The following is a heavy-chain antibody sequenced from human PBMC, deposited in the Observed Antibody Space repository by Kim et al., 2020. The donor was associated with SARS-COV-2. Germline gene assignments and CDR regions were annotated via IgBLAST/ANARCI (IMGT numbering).Heavy chain of an antibody. CDR2: INHSGST. Sequence: SETLSLTCAVYGGSFSGYYWSWIRQPPGKGLEWIGEINHSGSTNYNPSLKSRVTISVDTSKNQFSLKLSSVTAADTAVYYCARGRGLRFLEWSRSGGMDV. D-gene: IGHD3-3*01. V-gene: IGHV4-34*01. CDR1: GGSFSGYY. J-gene: IGHJ6*01. CDR3: ARGRGLRFLEWSRSGGMDV.